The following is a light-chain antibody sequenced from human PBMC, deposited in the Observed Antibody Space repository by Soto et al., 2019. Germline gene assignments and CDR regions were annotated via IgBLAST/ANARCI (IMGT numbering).Light chain of an antibody. J-gene: IGKJ5*01. CDR3: HHRGNGIN. CDR1: QSVSSS. CDR2: DAS. Sequence: PGATATLSCGASQSVSSSLACYQQKPGQAPRLLIYDASSRATGIPARFSGSGSGTDFTLTISSLEPEDFAVYYCHHRGNGINFGQGTRLEIK. V-gene: IGKV3-11*01.